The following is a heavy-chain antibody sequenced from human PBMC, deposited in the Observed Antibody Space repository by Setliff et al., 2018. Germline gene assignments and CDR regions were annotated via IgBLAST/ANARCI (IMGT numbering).Heavy chain of an antibody. CDR3: ARVRITPYCMDV. Sequence: SETLSLTCTVSGGSMGSYYWTWIRQSAGKGLEWIGRVYTTGSTAFNPSLNSRVTMSLDKPKNQFSLKLYSVTAADTAVYFCARVRITPYCMDVWGKGTTVTVSS. CDR2: VYTTGST. CDR1: GGSMGSYY. V-gene: IGHV4-4*07. D-gene: IGHD3-10*01. J-gene: IGHJ6*03.